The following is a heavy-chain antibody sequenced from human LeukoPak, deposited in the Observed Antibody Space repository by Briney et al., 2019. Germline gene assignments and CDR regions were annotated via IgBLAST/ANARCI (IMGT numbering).Heavy chain of an antibody. V-gene: IGHV1-18*01. J-gene: IGHJ6*02. Sequence: ASVKVSCKASGGTFSSYAISWVRQAPGQGLEWMGWISAYNGNTNYAQKLQGRVTMTTDTSTSTAYMELRSLRSDDTAVYYCARDHPVASLYGYYYYYGMDVWGQGTTVTVSS. CDR3: ARDHPVASLYGYYYYYGMDV. CDR1: GGTFSSYA. D-gene: IGHD4-17*01. CDR2: ISAYNGNT.